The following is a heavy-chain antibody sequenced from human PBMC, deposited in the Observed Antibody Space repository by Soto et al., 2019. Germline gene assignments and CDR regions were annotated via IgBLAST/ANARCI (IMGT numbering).Heavy chain of an antibody. J-gene: IGHJ6*02. V-gene: IGHV1-2*04. CDR2: INPNSGGT. CDR3: ARDLARWFGGGGMDV. D-gene: IGHD3-10*01. Sequence: QVQLVQSGAEVKKPGASVKVSCKASGYTFTGYYMHWVRQAPGQGLEWMGWINPNSGGTNYAQKFQGWVTMTRDTSGSTAYMELSRLRSGGTAVYYCARDLARWFGGGGMDVWGQGTTVTVSS. CDR1: GYTFTGYY.